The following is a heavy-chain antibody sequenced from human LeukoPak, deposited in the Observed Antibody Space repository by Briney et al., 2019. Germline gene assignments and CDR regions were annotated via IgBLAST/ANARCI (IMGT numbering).Heavy chain of an antibody. V-gene: IGHV3-74*01. CDR1: GFTFSSYW. Sequence: GGSLRLSCAASGFTFSSYWMHRVRQAPGKGLVWVSRIKSDGSTNYADSVKGRFTISRDNAKNTVSLQMNSLRAEDTGVYYSARAPSEIGGYYPEYFRHWGQGTLVTVSS. CDR2: IKSDGST. J-gene: IGHJ1*01. CDR3: ARAPSEIGGYYPEYFRH. D-gene: IGHD3-22*01.